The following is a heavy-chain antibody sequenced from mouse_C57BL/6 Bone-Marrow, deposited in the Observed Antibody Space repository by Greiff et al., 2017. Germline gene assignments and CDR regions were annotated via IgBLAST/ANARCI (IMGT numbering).Heavy chain of an antibody. D-gene: IGHD3-2*02. J-gene: IGHJ4*01. V-gene: IGHV1-81*01. Sequence: QVQLKESGAELARPGASVKLSCKASGYTFTSYGISWVKQRTGQGLEWIGEIYPRSGNTYYNEKFKGKATLTADKSASTAYMELRSLKSEDSAVYFCARGGQLRLRPYAMYYWGQGTSVTVSS. CDR2: IYPRSGNT. CDR1: GYTFTSYG. CDR3: ARGGQLRLRPYAMYY.